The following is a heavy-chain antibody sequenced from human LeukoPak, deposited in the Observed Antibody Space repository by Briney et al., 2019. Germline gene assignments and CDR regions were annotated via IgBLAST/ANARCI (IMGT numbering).Heavy chain of an antibody. Sequence: SETLSLTCTVSGGSISSHYWSWIRQPPGKGLEWIGYIFTSGSTSYNPSLKSRVTISVDTSKNQFSLKLSSVTAADTAVYYCARAGDYGDYRGDDFDYWGQGTLVTVSS. CDR1: GGSISSHY. V-gene: IGHV4-4*08. D-gene: IGHD4-17*01. CDR3: ARAGDYGDYRGDDFDY. J-gene: IGHJ4*02. CDR2: IFTSGST.